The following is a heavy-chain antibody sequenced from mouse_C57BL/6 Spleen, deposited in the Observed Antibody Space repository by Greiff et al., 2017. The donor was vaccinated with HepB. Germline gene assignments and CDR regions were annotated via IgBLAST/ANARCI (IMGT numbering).Heavy chain of an antibody. D-gene: IGHD1-1*02. J-gene: IGHJ4*01. CDR2: IHPNSGST. V-gene: IGHV1-64*01. CDR3: ARSGNYAMDY. Sequence: VQLQQSGAELVKPGASVKLSCKASGYTFTSYLMHWVKQRPGQGLEWIGMIHPNSGSTNYNEKFKSKATLTVDKSSSTAYMQLSSLTSEDSAVYYCARSGNYAMDYWGQGTSVTVSS. CDR1: GYTFTSYL.